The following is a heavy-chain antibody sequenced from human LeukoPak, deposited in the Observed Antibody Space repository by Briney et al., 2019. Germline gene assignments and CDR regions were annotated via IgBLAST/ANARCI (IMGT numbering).Heavy chain of an antibody. CDR2: IHIYRGNT. Sequence: ASVKVSCKASGYSSTNYGISWVRQAPGQGLEWMGWIHIYRGNTNYAQKFQGRVTMTTDTSTSTVYMEVRGLRSEDTAVYYCARSEFLGSGSYYNHLNIDYWGQGTLVTVSS. D-gene: IGHD3-10*01. V-gene: IGHV1-18*01. CDR3: ARSEFLGSGSYYNHLNIDY. J-gene: IGHJ4*02. CDR1: GYSSTNYG.